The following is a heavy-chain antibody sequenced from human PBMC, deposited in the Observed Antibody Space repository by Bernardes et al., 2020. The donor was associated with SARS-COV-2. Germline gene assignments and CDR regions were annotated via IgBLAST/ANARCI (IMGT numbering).Heavy chain of an antibody. CDR2: ISSSSSTI. J-gene: IGHJ5*02. CDR3: ARDDYVWGSYRYLGQNWFDP. V-gene: IGHV3-48*02. Sequence: GGSLRLSCAASGFTFSSYSMNWVRQAPGKGLAWVSYISSSSSTIYYADSVKGRFTISRDNAKNSLYLQMNSLRDEDTAVYYCARDDYVWGSYRYLGQNWFDPWGQGTLVTVSS. CDR1: GFTFSSYS. D-gene: IGHD3-16*02.